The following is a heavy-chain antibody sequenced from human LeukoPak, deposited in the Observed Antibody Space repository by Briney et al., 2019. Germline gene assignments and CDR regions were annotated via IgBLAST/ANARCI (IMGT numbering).Heavy chain of an antibody. J-gene: IGHJ4*02. Sequence: GGSLRLSCAASGFTFSSYEMNWVRQAPGKGLEWVSSISGSDYTTYYADSVKGRFTISRDNSKNTLYLRMNSLRAEDSAVYYCAKRRDYSGGFFSDFDYWGQGTLVTVSS. D-gene: IGHD2-15*01. CDR1: GFTFSSYE. CDR2: ISGSDYTT. CDR3: AKRRDYSGGFFSDFDY. V-gene: IGHV3-23*01.